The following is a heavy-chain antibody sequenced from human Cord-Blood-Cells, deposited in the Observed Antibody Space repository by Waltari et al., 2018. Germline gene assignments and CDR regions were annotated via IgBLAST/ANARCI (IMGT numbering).Heavy chain of an antibody. CDR2: FDPEDGET. CDR3: ATGERLLWFGELSGYFDY. J-gene: IGHJ4*02. Sequence: QVQLVQSGAEVKKPGASVKVSCRVAGSTLPELSMHWVRPAPGNGLEWNGGFDPEDGETIYAQKFQGRVTMTEDTSTDTAYMELSSLRSEDTAVYYCATGERLLWFGELSGYFDYWGQGTLVTVSS. D-gene: IGHD3-10*01. V-gene: IGHV1-24*01. CDR1: GSTLPELS.